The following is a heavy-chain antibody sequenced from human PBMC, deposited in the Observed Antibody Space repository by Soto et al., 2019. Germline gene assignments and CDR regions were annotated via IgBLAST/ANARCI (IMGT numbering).Heavy chain of an antibody. Sequence: GGSLRLSCAASGFTFSSYAMSWVHQAPGKGLEWVSAISGSGGSTYYADSVKGRFTISRDNSKNTLYLQMNSLRAEDTAVYYCAKGGSRAPDAFDIWGQGTMVTVSS. CDR3: AKGGSRAPDAFDI. J-gene: IGHJ3*02. V-gene: IGHV3-23*01. CDR2: ISGSGGST. D-gene: IGHD6-6*01. CDR1: GFTFSSYA.